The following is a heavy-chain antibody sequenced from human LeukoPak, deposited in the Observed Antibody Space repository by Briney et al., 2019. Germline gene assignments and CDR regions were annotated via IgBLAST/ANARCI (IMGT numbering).Heavy chain of an antibody. CDR3: ARRPGN. J-gene: IGHJ4*02. V-gene: IGHV3-53*01. D-gene: IGHD1-14*01. CDR2: IYSGGAI. Sequence: GGSLRLSCAASGNYWMHWVRQAPGKGLEWVSLIYSGGAIRYADSVKGRFTISGDSSKNTLFLQMNDLTVEDTARYYCARRPGNWGQGILVTVSS. CDR1: GNYW.